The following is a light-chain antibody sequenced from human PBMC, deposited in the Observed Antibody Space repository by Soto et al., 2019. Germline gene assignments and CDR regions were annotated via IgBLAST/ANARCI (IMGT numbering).Light chain of an antibody. Sequence: ELVLTQSPATLSLSPGDSATLSCGDSQSVSSSYLAWFQQKTGLAPRLLIYGELSRATGIPDRLSGSGSGTDFNLTISRLEPEDFAMYYCQQYGSSPWTCGQGTKVDIK. V-gene: IGKV3D-20*01. J-gene: IGKJ1*01. CDR2: GEL. CDR1: QSVSSSY. CDR3: QQYGSSPWT.